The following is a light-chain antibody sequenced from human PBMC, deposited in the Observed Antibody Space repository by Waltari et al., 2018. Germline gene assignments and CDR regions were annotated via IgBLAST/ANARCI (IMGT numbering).Light chain of an antibody. V-gene: IGKV1-5*03. CDR1: QSISSW. CDR2: KAS. J-gene: IGKJ2*01. CDR3: QQYKTYSYT. Sequence: TGRASQSISSWLTWYQQKPGKAPKALIYKASSLESGVPSRFSGGGSGTEFTLTISSLQPDDFATYYCQQYKTYSYTFGQGTKLEIK.